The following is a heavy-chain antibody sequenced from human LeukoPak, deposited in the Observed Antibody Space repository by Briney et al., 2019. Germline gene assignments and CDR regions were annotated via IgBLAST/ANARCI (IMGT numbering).Heavy chain of an antibody. CDR2: VYYNGDT. D-gene: IGHD5-18*01. J-gene: IGHJ4*02. Sequence: SETLSLTCTVSGGSISSSASYWAWIRQPPGKGLEWIANVYYNGDTYYNPSLKSRVTISVDTSKNQFSLKLSSVTAADTAVYYCARHVDTAMALDYWGQGTLVTVSS. CDR3: ARHVDTAMALDY. CDR1: GGSISSSASY. V-gene: IGHV4-39*01.